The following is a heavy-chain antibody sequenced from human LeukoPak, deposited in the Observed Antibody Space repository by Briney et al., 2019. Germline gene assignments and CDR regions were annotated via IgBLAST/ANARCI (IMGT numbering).Heavy chain of an antibody. D-gene: IGHD6-19*01. CDR2: ISSSSSYI. J-gene: IGHJ4*02. V-gene: IGHV3-21*01. Sequence: GGSLRLSCAASGFTFSNAWMSWVRQAPGKGLEWVSSISSSSSYIYYADSVKGRFTISRDNAKNSLYLQMNSLRAEDTAVYYCARARQATGYSSGWYDVRYWGQGTLVTVSS. CDR3: ARARQATGYSSGWYDVRY. CDR1: GFTFSNAW.